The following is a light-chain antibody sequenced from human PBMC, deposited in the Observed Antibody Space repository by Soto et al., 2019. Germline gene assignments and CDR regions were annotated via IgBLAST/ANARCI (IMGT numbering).Light chain of an antibody. Sequence: EIVLTQSSGTLSLSPGERVTLSCRASQSVRSNYLAWYQQKSGQAPRLLIYRASTSATGISDRFSGSGSGTDFSLIISRLEPEDSAVYYCQEYAASPLTCGGGTKLEIK. CDR1: QSVRSNY. J-gene: IGKJ4*01. CDR3: QEYAASPLT. CDR2: RAS. V-gene: IGKV3-20*01.